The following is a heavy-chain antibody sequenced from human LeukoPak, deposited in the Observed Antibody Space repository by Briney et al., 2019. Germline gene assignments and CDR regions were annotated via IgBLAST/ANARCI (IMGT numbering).Heavy chain of an antibody. Sequence: PGGCLRLSCAASGFTFSSYAMSWVRQAPGKGLEWVSAISGSGGSTYYADSVEGRFTISRDNSKNTLYLHMNSLRAEDTAVYYCAKWVDTAMAHWGQGTLVTVSS. CDR2: ISGSGGST. V-gene: IGHV3-23*01. CDR3: AKWVDTAMAH. CDR1: GFTFSSYA. D-gene: IGHD5-18*01. J-gene: IGHJ4*02.